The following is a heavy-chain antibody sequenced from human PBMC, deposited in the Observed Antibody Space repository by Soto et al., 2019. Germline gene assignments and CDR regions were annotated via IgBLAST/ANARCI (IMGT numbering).Heavy chain of an antibody. Sequence: EVQLVESGGDLVQRGGSLRLSCAASGFPFSSYWMHWVRHTPGKGLDWVARISGDGVTTYYADSVTGRFTVSRDNAKNALSLQIRGLIAEDTAVYYCAREYYGLLAGYYTDYWGQGTLVSVSS. CDR2: ISGDGVTT. V-gene: IGHV3-74*01. CDR3: AREYYGLLAGYYTDY. CDR1: GFPFSSYW. D-gene: IGHD3-9*01. J-gene: IGHJ4*02.